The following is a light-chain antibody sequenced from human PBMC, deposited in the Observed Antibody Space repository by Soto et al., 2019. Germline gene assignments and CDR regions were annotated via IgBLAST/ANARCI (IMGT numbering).Light chain of an antibody. V-gene: IGKV1-39*01. CDR3: PPSYSTPQT. CDR2: AAS. Sequence: DIQMTQSPSSLSASVGDRVTITCRASQSISSYLNWYQQKPGKAPKLLIYAASSLQSGGPSRFSGSGSGTDFTITISSLQTEDFAHYYCPPSYSTPQTFGQGTKVEIK. J-gene: IGKJ1*01. CDR1: QSISSY.